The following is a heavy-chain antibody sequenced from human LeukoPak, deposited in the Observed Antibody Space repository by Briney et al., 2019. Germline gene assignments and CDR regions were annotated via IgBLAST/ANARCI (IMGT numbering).Heavy chain of an antibody. CDR1: GGSISSGGYS. CDR2: IFYSGSP. D-gene: IGHD3-22*01. V-gene: IGHV4-30-4*07. J-gene: IGHJ3*02. Sequence: PSETLSLTCAVSGGSISSGGYSWSWIRQPPGKGLDWFGYIFYSGSPYYNPSLKSRVTISVDTSKNQFSLKLSSVTAADTAVYCCARTHYYDSSGSLAFDIWGQGTMVTVSS. CDR3: ARTHYYDSSGSLAFDI.